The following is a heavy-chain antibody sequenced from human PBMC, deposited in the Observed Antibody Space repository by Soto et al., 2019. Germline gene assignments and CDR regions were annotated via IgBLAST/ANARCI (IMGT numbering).Heavy chain of an antibody. CDR3: ARQGSTPKEYYSDY. CDR1: GGSISSSSYY. V-gene: IGHV4-39*01. CDR2: IYYSGST. Sequence: PSETLSLTCTVSGGSISSSSYYWGWIRQPPGKGLEWIGSIYYSGSTYYNPSLKSRVTISVDTSKNQFSLKLSSVTAADTAVYYCARQGSTPKEYYSDYPGPATLVTVSS. J-gene: IGHJ4*02.